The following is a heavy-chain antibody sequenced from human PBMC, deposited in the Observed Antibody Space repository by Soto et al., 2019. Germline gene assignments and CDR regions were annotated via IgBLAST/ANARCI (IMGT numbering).Heavy chain of an antibody. J-gene: IGHJ6*02. CDR2: ISGSGGST. Sequence: EVQLLESGAGLVQPGGSLRLSCAASGFTFSSYAMSWIRQAPGKGLAGVSAISGSGGSTYYADSVKGRFNISRHNSKNRLYLQINSPRAEDTAVDDCAKSGLELSYYGMDVWGQGTTVPVSS. V-gene: IGHV3-23*01. D-gene: IGHD1-7*01. CDR1: GFTFSSYA. CDR3: AKSGLELSYYGMDV.